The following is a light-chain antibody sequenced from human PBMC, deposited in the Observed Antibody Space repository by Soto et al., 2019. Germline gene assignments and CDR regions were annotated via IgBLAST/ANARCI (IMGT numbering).Light chain of an antibody. J-gene: IGKJ4*01. Sequence: IQMTQSPSSLSSSVGDRVTVTCRASQDIGNYLCWYQQKLGKAPKLLIYDASYLEAGVPSRFSGSGSGTDFTFTISSLQPEDFATYYCQQHDSLPLTFGGGTKVDIK. CDR1: QDIGNY. V-gene: IGKV1-33*01. CDR2: DAS. CDR3: QQHDSLPLT.